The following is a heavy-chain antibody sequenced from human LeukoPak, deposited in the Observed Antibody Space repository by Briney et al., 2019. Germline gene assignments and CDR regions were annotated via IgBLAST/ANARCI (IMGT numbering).Heavy chain of an antibody. CDR1: GFSLSTSGVG. CDR2: IYWNDDK. Sequence: SGPTLVKPTQTLTLTCTFSGFSLSTSGVGVGWIRQPPGKALEWLALIYWNDDKRYGPSLKSRLTITKDTSKNQVVLTMTNMDPVDTATYYCAHRRLQAAARNNWFDPWGQGTLVTVSS. D-gene: IGHD6-13*01. J-gene: IGHJ5*02. CDR3: AHRRLQAAARNNWFDP. V-gene: IGHV2-5*01.